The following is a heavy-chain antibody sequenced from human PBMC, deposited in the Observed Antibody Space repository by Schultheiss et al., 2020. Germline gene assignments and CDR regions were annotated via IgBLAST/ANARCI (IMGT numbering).Heavy chain of an antibody. V-gene: IGHV4-34*01. D-gene: IGHD1-26*01. CDR3: ARGRELRPWHP. CDR2: INHSGST. Sequence: SETLSLTCAVYGGSFSGYYWSWIRQPPGKGLEWIGEINHSGSTNYNPSLKSRVTISVDTSKNQFSLKLSSVTAADTAVYYCARGRELRPWHPWGQGTLVTVFS. CDR1: GGSFSGYY. J-gene: IGHJ5*02.